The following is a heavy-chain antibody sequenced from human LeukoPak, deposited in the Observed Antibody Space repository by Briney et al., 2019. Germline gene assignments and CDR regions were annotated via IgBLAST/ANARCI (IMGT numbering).Heavy chain of an antibody. D-gene: IGHD2-2*01. CDR1: GFTFSSYG. V-gene: IGHV3-30*03. CDR2: ISFDGSNK. J-gene: IGHJ4*02. Sequence: GGSLRLSCAASGFTFSSYGMHWVRQAPGKGLEWVAVISFDGSNKYCSDSVKGRFTISRDNSKNTLYLKMNSLRAEDTAVYYCARGRQPDCWGQGTLVTVSS. CDR3: ARGRQPDC.